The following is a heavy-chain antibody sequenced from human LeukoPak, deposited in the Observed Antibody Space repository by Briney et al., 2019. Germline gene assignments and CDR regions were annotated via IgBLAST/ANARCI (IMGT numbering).Heavy chain of an antibody. J-gene: IGHJ6*02. D-gene: IGHD5-12*01. CDR2: IWYDGSNK. Sequence: GRSLRFSCAASGFTFSSYGMHWVRQAPGKGLEWVAVIWYDGSNKYYADSVKGRFTISRDNSKNTLYLQMNSLRAEDTAVYYCARDRDGYDWSDLYGMDVWGQGTTVTVSS. V-gene: IGHV3-33*01. CDR1: GFTFSSYG. CDR3: ARDRDGYDWSDLYGMDV.